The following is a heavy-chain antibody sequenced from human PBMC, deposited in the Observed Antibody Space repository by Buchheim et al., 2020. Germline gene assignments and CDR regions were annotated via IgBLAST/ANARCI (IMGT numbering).Heavy chain of an antibody. V-gene: IGHV3-30-3*01. CDR3: ARPHGDYAGDYFDY. Sequence: QVQLVESGGGVVQPGRSLRLSCAASGFTFSSYAMHWVRQAPGKGLEWVAVISYDGSNKYYADSVKGRFTISRDNSKNTLYLKMNSLRAEDTAEYYCARPHGDYAGDYFDYWGQGTL. J-gene: IGHJ4*02. CDR1: GFTFSSYA. D-gene: IGHD4-17*01. CDR2: ISYDGSNK.